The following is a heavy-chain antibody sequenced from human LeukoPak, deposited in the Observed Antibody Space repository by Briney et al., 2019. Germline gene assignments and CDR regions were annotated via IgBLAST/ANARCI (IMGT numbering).Heavy chain of an antibody. Sequence: GGSLRLSCAASGFMFSSYGMHWVRQAPGKGLEWVSSISSSSSYIYYADSVKGRFTISRDNAKNSLYLQMNSLRAEDTAVYYCARAGNYYDTVDAFDIWGQGTMVTVSS. J-gene: IGHJ3*02. CDR1: GFMFSSYG. D-gene: IGHD3-22*01. V-gene: IGHV3-21*01. CDR3: ARAGNYYDTVDAFDI. CDR2: ISSSSSYI.